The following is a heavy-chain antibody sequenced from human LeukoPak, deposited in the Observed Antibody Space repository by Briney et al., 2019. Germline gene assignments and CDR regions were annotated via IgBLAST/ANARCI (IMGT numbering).Heavy chain of an antibody. D-gene: IGHD6-19*01. CDR1: GYSIGSGYY. Sequence: SETLSLTCAVSGYSIGSGYYWGWIRQPPGKGREWIGSIYYSGGTYYNPSLKTRVTISVDTSKNQFSLKLSSVTAADTAVYYCASYSSGWLSFDYWGQGTLVTVSS. J-gene: IGHJ4*02. CDR3: ASYSSGWLSFDY. V-gene: IGHV4-38-2*01. CDR2: IYYSGGT.